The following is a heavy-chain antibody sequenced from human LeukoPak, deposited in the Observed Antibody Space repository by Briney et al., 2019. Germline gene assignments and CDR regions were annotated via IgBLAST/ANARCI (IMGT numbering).Heavy chain of an antibody. CDR2: IIPIFGTA. Sequence: SVKVSCKASGGTFGSYAISWVRQAPGQGLEWMGGIIPIFGTANYAQKFQGRVTITADESTSTAYLELSSLRSEDTAVYYCARGAFRATVTTAWDVDAFDIWGQGTMVTVSS. CDR3: ARGAFRATVTTAWDVDAFDI. CDR1: GGTFGSYA. V-gene: IGHV1-69*13. D-gene: IGHD4-17*01. J-gene: IGHJ3*02.